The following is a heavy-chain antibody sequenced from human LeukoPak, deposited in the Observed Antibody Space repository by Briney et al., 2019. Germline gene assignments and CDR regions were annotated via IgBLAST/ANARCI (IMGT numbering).Heavy chain of an antibody. D-gene: IGHD5-24*01. V-gene: IGHV3-7*04. CDR3: ARMANLDY. J-gene: IGHJ4*02. CDR1: GFTFSNNW. CDR2: ITQDGIDK. Sequence: GGSLRLSCAASGFTFSNNWMSWVRQAPGKGPEWVASITQDGIDKYYVDSVKGRFTISRDNANNSLYLQMNSLRAEDTAVYYCARMANLDYWGQGTLVTVSS.